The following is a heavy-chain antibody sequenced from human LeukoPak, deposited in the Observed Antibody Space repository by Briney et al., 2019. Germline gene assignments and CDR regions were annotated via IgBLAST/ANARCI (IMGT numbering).Heavy chain of an antibody. J-gene: IGHJ6*02. Sequence: GGSLRLSCAASRFSFSGYAMSWVRQAPGKGLEWVSHIGTTDGSTFYADSVKGRFTISRDNSKSTLYLQMNSLRAEDTAVYYCARKEVETAEVFLGVWGQGTTVTVSS. CDR3: ARKEVETAEVFLGV. CDR2: IGTTDGST. CDR1: RFSFSGYA. D-gene: IGHD5-18*01. V-gene: IGHV3-23*01.